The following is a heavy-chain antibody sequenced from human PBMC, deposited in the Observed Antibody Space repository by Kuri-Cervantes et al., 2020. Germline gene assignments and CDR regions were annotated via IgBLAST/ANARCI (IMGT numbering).Heavy chain of an antibody. CDR3: AKREYDFWSGYLPFLFDY. D-gene: IGHD3-3*01. J-gene: IGHJ4*02. CDR2: IIPIFGTA. CDR1: GGTFSSYA. Sequence: SVKVSCKASGGTFSSYAISWVRQAPGQGLEWMEGIIPIFGTANYAQKFQGRATITADESTSTAYMELSSLRSEDTAVYYCAKREYDFWSGYLPFLFDYWGQGTLVTVSS. V-gene: IGHV1-69*13.